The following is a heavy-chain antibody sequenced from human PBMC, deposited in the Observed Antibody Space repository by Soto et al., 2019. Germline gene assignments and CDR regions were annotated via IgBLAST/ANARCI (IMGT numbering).Heavy chain of an antibody. Sequence: PSETLSLTCTVSGGSISSYYWSWIRQPPGKGLEWIGYIYYSGSTNYNPSLKSRVTISVDTSKNQFSLKLSSVTAADTAVYYCARAEGVGATTDWFDPWGQGTLVTSPQ. CDR1: GGSISSYY. V-gene: IGHV4-59*01. CDR2: IYYSGST. J-gene: IGHJ5*02. D-gene: IGHD1-26*01. CDR3: ARAEGVGATTDWFDP.